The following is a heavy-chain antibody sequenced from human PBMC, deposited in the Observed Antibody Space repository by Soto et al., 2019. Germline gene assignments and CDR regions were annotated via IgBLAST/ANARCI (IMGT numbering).Heavy chain of an antibody. J-gene: IGHJ4*02. Sequence: PGGSLRLSCAAAGFTFSSYAMSWVRQAPGKGLEWVSAISGSGGSTYYADSVKGRFTISRDNSKNTLYLQMNSLRAEDTAVYYCAKAEPHFGELSPIDYWGQGTLVTVSS. CDR3: AKAEPHFGELSPIDY. V-gene: IGHV3-23*01. CDR2: ISGSGGST. CDR1: GFTFSSYA. D-gene: IGHD3-10*01.